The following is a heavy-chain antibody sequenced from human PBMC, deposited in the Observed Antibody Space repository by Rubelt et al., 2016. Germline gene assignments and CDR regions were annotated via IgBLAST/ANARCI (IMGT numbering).Heavy chain of an antibody. D-gene: IGHD3/OR15-3a*01. CDR3: AKGTGPRRGGTDY. J-gene: IGHJ4*02. Sequence: EVQLLESGGGLVQPGGSLRLSCAASGFTFSSYAMSWVRQAPGKGLEWVSAISGSGGRTDYAYSVKGRFTISRDNSKSTLYVQMTSLGAEDTAVYYCAKGTGPRRGGTDYWGQGTLVTVSS. CDR1: GFTFSSYA. CDR2: ISGSGGRT. V-gene: IGHV3-23*01.